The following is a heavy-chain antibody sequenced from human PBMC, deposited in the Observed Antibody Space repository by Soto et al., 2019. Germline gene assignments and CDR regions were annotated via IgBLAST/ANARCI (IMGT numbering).Heavy chain of an antibody. Sequence: QVQLVQSGAEVKKPGASVKVSCKASGYTFTSYGFIWVRQAPGQGLEWMGWISAYNGNTNHAQKVQARVTMTTETSTTTAYMALRSLRSDDTAVYYCASDRGSYALDYWGQGTLVTVSS. V-gene: IGHV1-18*01. CDR2: ISAYNGNT. J-gene: IGHJ4*02. CDR3: ASDRGSYALDY. CDR1: GYTFTSYG. D-gene: IGHD1-26*01.